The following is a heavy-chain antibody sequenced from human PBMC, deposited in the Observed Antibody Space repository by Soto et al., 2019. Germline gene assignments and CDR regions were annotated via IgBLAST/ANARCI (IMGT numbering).Heavy chain of an antibody. D-gene: IGHD6-13*01. CDR1: GGSISSTNHY. V-gene: IGHV4-39*01. CDR3: ASRTAAGSFDY. CDR2: IYYSGST. J-gene: IGHJ4*02. Sequence: HSETLSLTCTVSGGSISSTNHYWAWIRQSPGKGLEWIGSIYYSGSTYYNPSLKSRVTISVDTSKSQFSLKLSSVTAADTAIYYCASRTAAGSFDYWGQGTLVTVSS.